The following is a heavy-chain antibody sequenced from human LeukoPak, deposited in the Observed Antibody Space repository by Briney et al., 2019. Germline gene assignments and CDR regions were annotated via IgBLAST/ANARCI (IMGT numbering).Heavy chain of an antibody. V-gene: IGHV3-30*02. CDR2: IWYDGSNK. D-gene: IGHD5-18*01. CDR1: GFTFGSYG. CDR3: AISYATNPSGGRTAMPPFDY. J-gene: IGHJ4*02. Sequence: PGGSLRLSCATSGFTFGSYGFYWVRQAPGKGLEWVALIWYDGSNKYYADSVKGRFTISRDNSKNTLYQQMNSLRAEDTAVYYCAISYATNPSGGRTAMPPFDYWGQGTLVTVSS.